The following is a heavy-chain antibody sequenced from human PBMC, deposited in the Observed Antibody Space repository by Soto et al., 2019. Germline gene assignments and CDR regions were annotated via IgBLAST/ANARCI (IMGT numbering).Heavy chain of an antibody. V-gene: IGHV3-30*04. Sequence: QVQLVESGGGVVQPGRSLRLSCAASGFTFRNYAMYWVRQAPNKGLEWVAVISYDGRSKYYADSVKGRFTISRDSSKNTLSLQMNSLRAEDTAVYYCARERVIGATGTFSYWGQGTLVTVSS. J-gene: IGHJ4*02. CDR2: ISYDGRSK. CDR3: ARERVIGATGTFSY. D-gene: IGHD6-13*01. CDR1: GFTFRNYA.